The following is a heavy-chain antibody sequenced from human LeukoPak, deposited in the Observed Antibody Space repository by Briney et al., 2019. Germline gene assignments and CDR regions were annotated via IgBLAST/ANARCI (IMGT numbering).Heavy chain of an antibody. V-gene: IGHV1-69*05. J-gene: IGHJ3*02. D-gene: IGHD3-22*01. CDR2: IIPIFGTA. CDR3: ARDLTMIAPEDAFDI. CDR1: GGTFISYA. Sequence: SVKVSCKASGGTFISYAISWVRQAPGQGLEWMGRIIPIFGTANYAQKFQGRVTITTDESTSTDYMELSSLRSEDTAVYYCARDLTMIAPEDAFDIWGQGTMVTVSS.